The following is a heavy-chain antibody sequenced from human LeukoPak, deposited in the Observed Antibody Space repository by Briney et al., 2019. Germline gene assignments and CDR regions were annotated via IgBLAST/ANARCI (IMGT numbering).Heavy chain of an antibody. CDR2: MYLSGTT. CDR3: AGLVGRYSSGLYYYYFDY. J-gene: IGHJ4*02. D-gene: IGHD3-22*01. V-gene: IGHV4-4*02. Sequence: TSETLSLACTVSGDSINSLDLWSWVRQPPGKGLEWIGEMYLSGTTHSNPSVKSRVTISIDKSKNQFFLNLSSVTAADTAVYYCAGLVGRYSSGLYYYYFDYWGQGTLVTVSS. CDR1: GDSINSLDL.